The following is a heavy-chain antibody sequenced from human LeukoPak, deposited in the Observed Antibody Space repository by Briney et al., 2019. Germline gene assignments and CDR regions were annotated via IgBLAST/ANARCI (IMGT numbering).Heavy chain of an antibody. CDR2: ISYDGSNK. CDR1: GFTFSSYG. J-gene: IGHJ6*02. Sequence: GRSLRLSCAASGFTFSSYGMHWVRQAPGKGLEWVAVISYDGSNKYYADSVKGRFTISRDNSKNTLYLQMNSLRAEDTAVYYCAKDQADYYDSSGYYSSSDYYGMDVWGQGTTVTVSS. D-gene: IGHD3-22*01. V-gene: IGHV3-30*18. CDR3: AKDQADYYDSSGYYSSSDYYGMDV.